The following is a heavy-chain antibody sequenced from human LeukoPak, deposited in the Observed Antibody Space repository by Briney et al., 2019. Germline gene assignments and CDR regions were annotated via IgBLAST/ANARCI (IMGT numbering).Heavy chain of an antibody. CDR3: AKGTSSWHEFDY. V-gene: IGHV3-43D*03. CDR1: GFTFDDYA. Sequence: GGSLRLSCAASGFTFDDYAMHWVRQPPGKGLEWVSLITWDGDNTYYTDSVKGRFAISRDNSENSLYLQMNSLRAEDTALYYCAKGTSSWHEFDYWGQGTLVTVSS. D-gene: IGHD6-13*01. J-gene: IGHJ4*02. CDR2: ITWDGDNT.